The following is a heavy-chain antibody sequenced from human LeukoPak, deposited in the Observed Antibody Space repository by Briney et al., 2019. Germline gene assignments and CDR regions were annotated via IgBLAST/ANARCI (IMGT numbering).Heavy chain of an antibody. J-gene: IGHJ4*02. CDR1: GFTFYSCA. CDR2: MGFDGSVK. Sequence: GGSLRLSCAASGFTFYSCAMTWVRQAPGKGLEWVAAMGFDGSVKHYSDAVKGRFTISRDNSLTTLYLLMNSMRVEDTAMYYWAKDTAIQFLEPAFWGQGTLVTVSS. CDR3: AKDTAIQFLEPAF. V-gene: IGHV3-33*06. D-gene: IGHD3-3*01.